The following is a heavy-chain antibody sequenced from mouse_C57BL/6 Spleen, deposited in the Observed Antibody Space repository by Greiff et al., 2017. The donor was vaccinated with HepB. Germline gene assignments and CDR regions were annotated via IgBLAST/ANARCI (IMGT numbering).Heavy chain of an antibody. Sequence: VQLKESGPELVKPGASVKIPCKASGYTFTDYNMDWVKQSHGKSLEWIGDINPNNGGTIYNQKFKGKATLTVDKSSSTAYMELRSLTSEDTAVYYCARRAYYGSCYFDYWGQGTTLTVSS. CDR1: GYTFTDYN. J-gene: IGHJ2*01. CDR2: INPNNGGT. V-gene: IGHV1-18*01. CDR3: ARRAYYGSCYFDY. D-gene: IGHD1-1*01.